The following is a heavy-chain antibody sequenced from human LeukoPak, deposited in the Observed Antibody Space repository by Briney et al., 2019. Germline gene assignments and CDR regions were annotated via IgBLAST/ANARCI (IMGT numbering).Heavy chain of an antibody. Sequence: SETLSLTCTVSGGSISSSSYYWGWIRQPPGKGLEWIGSIYYSGSTYYNPSLKSRVTISVDTSKNQFSLKLSSVTAADTAVYYCADSPGIAAAGRASYFQHWGQGTLVTVSS. J-gene: IGHJ1*01. CDR2: IYYSGST. V-gene: IGHV4-39*01. D-gene: IGHD6-13*01. CDR1: GGSISSSSYY. CDR3: ADSPGIAAAGRASYFQH.